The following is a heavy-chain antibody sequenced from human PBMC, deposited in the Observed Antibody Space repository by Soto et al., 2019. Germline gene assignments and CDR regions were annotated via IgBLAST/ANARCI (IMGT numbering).Heavy chain of an antibody. CDR2: IYYSGST. Sequence: SETLSLTCTVSGGSISSGGYYWSWIRQHPGKGLEWIGYIYYSGSTYYNPSLKSRVTISVDTSKNQFSLKLSSVTAADTAVYYCARVSRVVVIRVDAFDIWGQGTMVTVSS. D-gene: IGHD3-22*01. V-gene: IGHV4-31*03. CDR3: ARVSRVVVIRVDAFDI. J-gene: IGHJ3*02. CDR1: GGSISSGGYY.